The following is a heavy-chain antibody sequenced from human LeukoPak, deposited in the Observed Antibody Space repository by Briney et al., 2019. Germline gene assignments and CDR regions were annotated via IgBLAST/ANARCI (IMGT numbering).Heavy chain of an antibody. V-gene: IGHV4-59*01. CDR2: IYYSGST. J-gene: IGHJ3*02. Sequence: SETLSLTCTVSGGSISSYYWSWIRQPPGKGLEWIGYIYYSGSTNYNPSLKSRVTISVDTSKNQFSLKLSSVTAADTAVYYCAREISSWAFDIWGQGTMVTASS. CDR3: AREISSWAFDI. D-gene: IGHD6-6*01. CDR1: GGSISSYY.